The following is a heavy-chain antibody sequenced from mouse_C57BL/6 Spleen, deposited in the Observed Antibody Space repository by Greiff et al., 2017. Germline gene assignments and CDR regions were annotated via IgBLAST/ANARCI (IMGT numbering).Heavy chain of an antibody. CDR1: GYTFTSYW. V-gene: IGHV1-53*01. CDR3: ASYDYDGRGYFDY. Sequence: VQLQQPGTELVKPGASVKLSCKASGYTFTSYWMHWVKQRPGQGLEWIGNINPSNGGTNYNEKFKSKATLTVDKSSSTAYMQLSSLTSEDSAVYYCASYDYDGRGYFDYWGQGTTLTVSS. D-gene: IGHD2-4*01. J-gene: IGHJ2*01. CDR2: INPSNGGT.